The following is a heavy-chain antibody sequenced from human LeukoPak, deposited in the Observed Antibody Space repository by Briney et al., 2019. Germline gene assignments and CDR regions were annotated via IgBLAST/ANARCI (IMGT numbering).Heavy chain of an antibody. D-gene: IGHD3-10*01. Sequence: SETLSLTCTVSGGSISSSSYYWGWIRQPPGKGLEWIGSIYYSGSTYYNPSLKSRVTISVDTSKNQFSLKLSSVTAADTAVYYCAGLMVRGVDYWGQGTLVTVSS. CDR3: AGLMVRGVDY. CDR2: IYYSGST. V-gene: IGHV4-39*07. CDR1: GGSISSSSYY. J-gene: IGHJ4*02.